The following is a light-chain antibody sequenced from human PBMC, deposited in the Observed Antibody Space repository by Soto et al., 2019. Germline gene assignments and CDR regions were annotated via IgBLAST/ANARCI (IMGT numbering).Light chain of an antibody. CDR2: WAS. CDR1: QSVLYSSNNKNY. CDR3: QQYYNTPWT. Sequence: DIVMTQSPDSLAVSLGERATINCKSSQSVLYSSNNKNYLAWYQQKPGQPPKLLIYWASTRESGVRDRFSGSGSGTDFTLTISSLQAEDVAVYYCQQYYNTPWTFGQGTKVEIK. J-gene: IGKJ1*01. V-gene: IGKV4-1*01.